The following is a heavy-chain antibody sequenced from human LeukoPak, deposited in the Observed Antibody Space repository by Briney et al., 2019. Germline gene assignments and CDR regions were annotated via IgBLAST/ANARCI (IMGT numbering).Heavy chain of an antibody. CDR2: IYYSGST. V-gene: IGHV4-39*07. CDR3: ARDPRFDP. Sequence: NPSETLSLTCTVSGGSISSSSYYWGWIRQPPGKGLEWIGSIYYSGSTYYNPSLKSRVTISVDTSKNQFSLKLSSVTAADTAVYYCARDPRFDPWGQGTLVTVSS. J-gene: IGHJ5*02. CDR1: GGSISSSSYY.